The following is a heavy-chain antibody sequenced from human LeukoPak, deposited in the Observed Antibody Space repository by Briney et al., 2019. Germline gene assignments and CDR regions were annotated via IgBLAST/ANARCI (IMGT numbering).Heavy chain of an antibody. D-gene: IGHD4-17*01. J-gene: IGHJ4*02. CDR1: GGTFSSYA. Sequence: GASVKVSCKASGGTFSSYAISWVRQAPGQGLEWMGGIIPIFGTANYAQKFQGRVTITADESTSTAYMGLSSLRSEDTAVYYCAREAYGDYETFDYWGQGTLVTVSS. CDR3: AREAYGDYETFDY. CDR2: IIPIFGTA. V-gene: IGHV1-69*13.